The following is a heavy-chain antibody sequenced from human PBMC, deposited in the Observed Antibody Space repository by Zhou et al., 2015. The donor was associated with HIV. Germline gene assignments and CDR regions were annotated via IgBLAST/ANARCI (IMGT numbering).Heavy chain of an antibody. CDR1: GGTFSSYA. CDR3: ARDGVLVRGVSENGMDV. D-gene: IGHD3-10*01. J-gene: IGHJ6*02. CDR2: IIPIFGTA. Sequence: QVQLVQSGAEVKKPGSSVKVSCKASGGTFSSYAISWVRQAPGQGLEWMGGIIPIFGTANYAQKFQGRVTITADESTSTAYMELSSLRSEDTAVYYCARDGVLVRGVSENGMDVWGQGDHGHRLL. V-gene: IGHV1-69*01.